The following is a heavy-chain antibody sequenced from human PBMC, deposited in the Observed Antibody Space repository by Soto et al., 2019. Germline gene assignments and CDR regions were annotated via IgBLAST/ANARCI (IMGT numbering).Heavy chain of an antibody. J-gene: IGHJ4*02. V-gene: IGHV3-74*01. CDR2: INSDGTST. D-gene: IGHD2-2*01. Sequence: WGSLRLSCAASGFTFSSYWMHWVRQAPGKGLVWVSRINSDGTSTTYADSVKGRFTISRDNAKNTLYLQMNSLRAEDTAVYYCARVSGVVPAAVDSWGQGTLVTVSS. CDR3: ARVSGVVPAAVDS. CDR1: GFTFSSYW.